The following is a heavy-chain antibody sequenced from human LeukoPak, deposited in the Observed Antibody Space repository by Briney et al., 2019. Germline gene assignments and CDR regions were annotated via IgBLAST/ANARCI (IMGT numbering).Heavy chain of an antibody. Sequence: APVRACCTASGYPFTSYGISWLRQAARLGLEWLGWFIAYNGNRTYAQNLQGRVTITTDTSTNTAYMELRSLRCDDAAVYYCARGMELEYSSSWYGFWGQGTLVTVSS. CDR2: FIAYNGNR. CDR3: ARGMELEYSSSWYGF. D-gene: IGHD6-13*01. CDR1: GYPFTSYG. V-gene: IGHV1-18*01. J-gene: IGHJ4*02.